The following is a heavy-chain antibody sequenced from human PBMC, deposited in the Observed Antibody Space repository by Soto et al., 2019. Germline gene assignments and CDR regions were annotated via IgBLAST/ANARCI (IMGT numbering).Heavy chain of an antibody. CDR1: GGSFSYYY. J-gene: IGHJ4*02. CDR3: ARGEGYCTDGVCRTFDY. D-gene: IGHD2-8*01. CDR2: INHSGST. Sequence: SETLSLTCAVYGGSFSYYYWSWIRQPPGKGLEWLGEINHSGSTNYNPSLKSRVTISVDTSKNQFSLKLSSVTAADTAVYYCARGEGYCTDGVCRTFDYWGQGTLVTVSS. V-gene: IGHV4-34*01.